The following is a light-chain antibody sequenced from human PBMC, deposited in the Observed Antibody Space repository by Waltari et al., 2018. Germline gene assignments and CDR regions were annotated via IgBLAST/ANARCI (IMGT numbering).Light chain of an antibody. CDR1: SSDVGNYKR. CDR2: AVS. Sequence: QSALTQPASVSGSPGQSITISCTGTSSDVGNYKRVSWYQQHPGKAPKLMIYAVSKRPSGVSGRFAGCKAGDMASLTISGLQPEDEAEYVGSSYAGSSKGVFGGGTKVTVL. CDR3: SSYAGSSKGV. J-gene: IGLJ2*01. V-gene: IGLV2-23*02.